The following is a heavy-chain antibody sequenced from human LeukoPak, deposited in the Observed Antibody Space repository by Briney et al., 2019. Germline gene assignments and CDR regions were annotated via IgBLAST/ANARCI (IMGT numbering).Heavy chain of an antibody. J-gene: IGHJ4*02. CDR3: ARGRIAVAGSYEY. Sequence: PGGSLRLSCAASGITFGSYWMTWVRQAPGKGLECVANIKQDGSEKHYVDSVEGRFTISRDNAKNSLFLEMNSLRAEDTAVYYCARGRIAVAGSYEYWGQGTLVTVSS. D-gene: IGHD6-19*01. CDR1: GITFGSYW. V-gene: IGHV3-7*05. CDR2: IKQDGSEK.